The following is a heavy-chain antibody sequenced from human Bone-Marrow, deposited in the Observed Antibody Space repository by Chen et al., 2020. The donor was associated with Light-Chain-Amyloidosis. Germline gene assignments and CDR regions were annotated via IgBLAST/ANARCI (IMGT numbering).Heavy chain of an antibody. D-gene: IGHD3-22*01. J-gene: IGHJ5*02. CDR2: INAVNGNT. CDR3: ARSPYDSSGYFFRWFAP. Sequence: QVQLVQSGAEVEKPGASVKVSCKAAGYTFTTSGINWVRQAPGQSLEWMGWINAVNGNTRYSQKFQGRVTITRDTSASTAYMELSSLRSEDTAVYYCARSPYDSSGYFFRWFAPWGQGTQVTVSS. CDR1: GYTFTTSG. V-gene: IGHV1-3*01.